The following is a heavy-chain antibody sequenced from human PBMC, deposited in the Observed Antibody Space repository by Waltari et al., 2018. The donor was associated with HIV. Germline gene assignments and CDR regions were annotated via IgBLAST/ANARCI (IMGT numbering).Heavy chain of an antibody. CDR1: GAPIHSDNYY. V-gene: IGHV4-31*02. J-gene: IGHJ2*01. Sequence: QVQLQESGPGLVKPSQTLSLPCNVSGAPIHSDNYYWAWIRQHPERGLECIGLVYYRGSTFSNPSFKSRATISVDTSKNQFSLKLTSMTAADTAVYYCARVLYWYFDLWGRGTLVTVSS. CDR3: ARVLYWYFDL. CDR2: VYYRGST.